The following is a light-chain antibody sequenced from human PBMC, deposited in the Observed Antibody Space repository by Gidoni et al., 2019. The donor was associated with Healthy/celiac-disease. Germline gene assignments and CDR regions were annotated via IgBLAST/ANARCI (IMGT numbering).Light chain of an antibody. J-gene: IGKJ1*01. CDR3: QQYNNWPPGT. Sequence: IVMTQSPATLSVSPGERATLSCRASQSVSSNFAWYQQKPGQAPRRLIYGASTRATGIPTRFSGSGSGTEFTLTISSLQSEDFAVYYCQQYNNWPPGTFGQGTKVEIK. CDR1: QSVSSN. V-gene: IGKV3-15*01. CDR2: GAS.